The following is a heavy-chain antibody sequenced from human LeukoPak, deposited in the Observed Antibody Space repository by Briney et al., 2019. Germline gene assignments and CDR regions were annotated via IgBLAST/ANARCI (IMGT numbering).Heavy chain of an antibody. Sequence: GGSLRLSCAASGFMFRSYGMHWVRQAPGKGLEWVAVIWYDGSNKYYTDSVKGRFTISRDNSNNTLYLQMNSLRVEDTAVYYCARGHVRGNSYGFGYWGQGSLVTVSS. CDR1: GFMFRSYG. J-gene: IGHJ4*02. CDR2: IWYDGSNK. V-gene: IGHV3-33*08. CDR3: ARGHVRGNSYGFGY. D-gene: IGHD5-18*01.